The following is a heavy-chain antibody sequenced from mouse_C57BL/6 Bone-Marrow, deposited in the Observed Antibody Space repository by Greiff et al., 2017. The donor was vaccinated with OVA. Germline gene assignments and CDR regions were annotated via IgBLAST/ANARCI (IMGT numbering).Heavy chain of an antibody. Sequence: QVHVKQSGPELVKPGASVKISCKASGYTFTDYYINWVKQRPGQGLEWIGWIFPGSGSTYYNEKFKGKATLTVDKSSSTAYMLLSSLTSEDSAVYFCARGDYGSPLAMDYWGQGTSVTVSS. J-gene: IGHJ4*01. V-gene: IGHV1-75*01. CDR3: ARGDYGSPLAMDY. CDR2: IFPGSGST. D-gene: IGHD1-1*01. CDR1: GYTFTDYY.